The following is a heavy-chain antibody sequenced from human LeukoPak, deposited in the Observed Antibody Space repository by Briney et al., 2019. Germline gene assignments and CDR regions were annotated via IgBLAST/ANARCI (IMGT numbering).Heavy chain of an antibody. V-gene: IGHV4-39*01. Sequence: SETLSLTCTVSGGSISSSSYYWGWIRQPPGKGLEWIGSIYYSGSTYYNPSLKSRVTISVDTSKNQFSLKLSSVTAADTAVYYCASRRLYYYYYMDVWGKGTTVTVSS. CDR1: GGSISSSSYY. CDR3: ASRRLYYYYYMDV. J-gene: IGHJ6*03. CDR2: IYYSGST.